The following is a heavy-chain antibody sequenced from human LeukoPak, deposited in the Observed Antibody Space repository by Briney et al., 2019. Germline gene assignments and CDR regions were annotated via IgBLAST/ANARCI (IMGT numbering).Heavy chain of an antibody. CDR3: VRDWAPASMQAAPFDC. J-gene: IGHJ4*02. V-gene: IGHV3-7*01. Sequence: GGSLRLSCAASGFGFSNYWMSWVRQAPGKGPEWVANIKEDGSLKNYVDSVEGRFTVSRDNAKNTLYLQMNSLRLEDTAVYYCVRDWAPASMQAAPFDCWGQGTLVTVSS. CDR1: GFGFSNYW. CDR2: IKEDGSLK. D-gene: IGHD2/OR15-2a*01.